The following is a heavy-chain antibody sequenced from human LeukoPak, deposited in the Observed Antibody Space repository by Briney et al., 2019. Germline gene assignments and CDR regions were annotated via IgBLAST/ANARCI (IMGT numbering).Heavy chain of an antibody. CDR1: GFTFSSYG. CDR2: IRSKIDGGAT. J-gene: IGHJ4*02. D-gene: IGHD1-14*01. V-gene: IGHV3-15*07. Sequence: GGSLRLSCAASGFTFSSYGMHWVRQAPGKGLEWVGRIRSKIDGGATDYAAPVKGRCTISRDDSKNTLYLQINSLKIEDTAMYYCYTSTTDYWGQGTLVTVSS. CDR3: YTSTTDY.